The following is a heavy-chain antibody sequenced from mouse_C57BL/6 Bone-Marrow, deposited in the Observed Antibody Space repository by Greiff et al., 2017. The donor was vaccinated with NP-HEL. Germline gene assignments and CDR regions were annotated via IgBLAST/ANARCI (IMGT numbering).Heavy chain of an antibody. CDR1: GYTFTSYW. CDR3: AIITTVPYWYFDV. V-gene: IGHV1-74*01. Sequence: QVQLQQPGAELVKPGASVKVSCKASGYTFTSYWMHWVKQRPGQGLEWIGRIHPSDSDTNYNQKFKGKATLTVDKSSSTAYMQLSSLTSEDSAVCYCAIITTVPYWYFDVWGTGTTVTVSS. CDR2: IHPSDSDT. J-gene: IGHJ1*03. D-gene: IGHD1-1*01.